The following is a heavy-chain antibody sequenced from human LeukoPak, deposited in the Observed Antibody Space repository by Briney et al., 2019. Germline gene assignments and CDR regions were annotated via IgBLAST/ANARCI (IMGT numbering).Heavy chain of an antibody. J-gene: IGHJ6*03. CDR1: GGSISSGSYY. D-gene: IGHD3-3*01. CDR2: IYTSGST. Sequence: PSETLSLTCTVSGGSISSGSYYWSWIRQSAGKGLEWIGRIYTSGSTNYNPSLKSRVTISVDTSKNQFSLKLISVTAADTAVYYCARVVVFGVVSSDYYYYYMDVWGKGTTVTVSS. CDR3: ARVVVFGVVSSDYYYYYMDV. V-gene: IGHV4-61*02.